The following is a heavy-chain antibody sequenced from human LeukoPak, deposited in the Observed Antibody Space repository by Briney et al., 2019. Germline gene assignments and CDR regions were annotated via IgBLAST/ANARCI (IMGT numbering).Heavy chain of an antibody. CDR2: MKQDGSEK. V-gene: IGHV3-7*01. D-gene: IGHD6-6*01. CDR1: GFTFSSYW. Sequence: GGSLRLSCAASGFTFSSYWMSWVRQAPGKGLEWVANMKQDGSEKYYVDSVKGRFTISRDNAKNSLYLQMNSLRAEDTAVYYCARGHSSSSPNYFDYWGQGTLVTVSS. CDR3: ARGHSSSSPNYFDY. J-gene: IGHJ4*02.